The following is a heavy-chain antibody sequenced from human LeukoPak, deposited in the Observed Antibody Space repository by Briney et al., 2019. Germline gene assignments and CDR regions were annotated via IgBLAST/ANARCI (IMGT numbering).Heavy chain of an antibody. CDR1: GGTLSSYA. CDR2: VIPMFDVR. Sequence: ASVKVSCKASGGTLSSYALSWMRQAPGQGLEWMGRVIPMFDVRDYAEKFQGRITLTADTSTGMAYMELSSLTSDDTAVYYCARDPALEGTEDYRDFGGVESVDAFDVWGQGTMVTVFS. J-gene: IGHJ3*01. CDR3: ARDPALEGTEDYRDFGGVESVDAFDV. V-gene: IGHV1-69*10. D-gene: IGHD4-23*01.